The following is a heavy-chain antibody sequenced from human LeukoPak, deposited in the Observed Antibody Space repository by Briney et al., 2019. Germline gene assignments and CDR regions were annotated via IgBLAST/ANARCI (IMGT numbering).Heavy chain of an antibody. V-gene: IGHV4-38-2*02. D-gene: IGHD2-2*01. CDR1: GYSISSGYY. J-gene: IGHJ4*02. Sequence: SETLSLTCTVSGYSISSGYYWGWIRQPPGKGLEWIGSMYHTGSTYYNPSLKSRVTISVDTSKNQFSLKLSSVTAADTAVYYCARETSPYYFDYWGQGTLVTVSS. CDR2: MYHTGST. CDR3: ARETSPYYFDY.